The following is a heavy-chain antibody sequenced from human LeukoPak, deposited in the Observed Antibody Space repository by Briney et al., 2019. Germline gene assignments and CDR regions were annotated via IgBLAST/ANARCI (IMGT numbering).Heavy chain of an antibody. CDR3: AKSGGYGLIDY. V-gene: IGHV4-39*01. Sequence: SETLSLTCAVSGASISGSGYYLGWIRQPPGKGLEWIGNIYYSGSTYYNASLQSRVTISIDTSKNQFSLRLSPVTAADTAMYYCAKSGGYGLIDYWGQGILVTVSS. CDR2: IYYSGST. J-gene: IGHJ4*02. D-gene: IGHD1-26*01. CDR1: GASISGSGYY.